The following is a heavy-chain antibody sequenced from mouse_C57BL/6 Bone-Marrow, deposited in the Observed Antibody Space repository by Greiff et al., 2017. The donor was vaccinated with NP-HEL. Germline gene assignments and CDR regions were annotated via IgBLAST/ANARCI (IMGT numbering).Heavy chain of an antibody. CDR3: ASRALRRGPWFAY. CDR2: IYPRSGNT. Sequence: VQLQQSGAELARPGASVKLSCKASGYTFTSYGISWVKQRTGQGLEWIGEIYPRSGNTYYNEKFKGKATLTADKSSSTAYRELRSLTSKDSAVYFCASRALRRGPWFAYWDQGTLVTVSA. CDR1: GYTFTSYG. D-gene: IGHD2-4*01. V-gene: IGHV1-81*01. J-gene: IGHJ3*01.